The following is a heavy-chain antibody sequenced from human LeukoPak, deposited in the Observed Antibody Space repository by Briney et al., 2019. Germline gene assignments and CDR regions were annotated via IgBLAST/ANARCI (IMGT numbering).Heavy chain of an antibody. CDR2: IIPILGIA. CDR1: GGTFSSYA. CDR3: ATLYYYDSHYFDY. D-gene: IGHD3-22*01. V-gene: IGHV1-69*04. J-gene: IGHJ4*02. Sequence: ASVKVSCKASGGTFSSYAISWVRQAPGQGLEWMGRIIPILGIAIYAQKFQGRVTMTEDTSTDTAYMELSSLRSEDTAVYYCATLYYYDSHYFDYWGQGTLVTVSS.